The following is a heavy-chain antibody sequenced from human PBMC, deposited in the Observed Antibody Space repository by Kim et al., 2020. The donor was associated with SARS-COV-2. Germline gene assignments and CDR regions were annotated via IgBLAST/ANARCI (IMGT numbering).Heavy chain of an antibody. V-gene: IGHV6-1*01. CDR1: GDSVSSNSAA. CDR3: ARDMETYCSSTSCPQYYYYGMDV. J-gene: IGHJ6*02. D-gene: IGHD2-2*01. CDR2: TYYRSKWYN. Sequence: SQTLSLTCAISGDSVSSNSAAWNWIRQSPSRGLEWLGRTYYRSKWYNDYAVSVKSRITINPDTSKNQFSLQLNSVTPEDTAVYYCARDMETYCSSTSCPQYYYYGMDVWGQGTTVTVSS.